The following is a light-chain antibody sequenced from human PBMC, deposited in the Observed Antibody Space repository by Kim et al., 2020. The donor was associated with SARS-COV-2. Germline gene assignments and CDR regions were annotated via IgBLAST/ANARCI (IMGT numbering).Light chain of an antibody. J-gene: IGKJ1*01. V-gene: IGKV1-5*01. Sequence: GDRVTITCRASQSISSWLAWYQQKPGKAPKLLIYDASSLESGVPSRFSGSGSGTEFTITISSLQPDDFATYYCQQYNSYSGTFGQGTKVDI. CDR3: QQYNSYSGT. CDR1: QSISSW. CDR2: DAS.